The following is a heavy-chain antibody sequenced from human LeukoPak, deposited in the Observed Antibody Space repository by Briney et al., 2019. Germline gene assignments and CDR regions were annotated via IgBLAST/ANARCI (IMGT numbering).Heavy chain of an antibody. V-gene: IGHV3-30-3*01. CDR2: ISYDGSDK. J-gene: IGHJ4*02. D-gene: IGHD3-22*01. CDR1: GSTFSNYA. CDR3: ARGNPYYYDSSGYTFPY. Sequence: GGSLRLSCAASGSTFSNYAMHWVRQAPGKGLEWVTLISYDGSDKYYADSVQGRLTISRDNSKNTLYLQMSSLRAEDTAVYYCARGNPYYYDSSGYTFPYWGQGALVTVSS.